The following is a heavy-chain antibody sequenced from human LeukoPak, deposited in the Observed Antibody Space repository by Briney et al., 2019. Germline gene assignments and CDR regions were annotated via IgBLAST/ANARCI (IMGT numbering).Heavy chain of an antibody. V-gene: IGHV4-38-2*01. Sequence: PSETLSLTCAVSGYSISSGYYWGWIRQPPGKGLEWIGTFYHSGSTYYNPSLKSRVTISVDTSKNQFSLKLSSVTAADTAVYYCARVRSRDGYNFDYWGQGTLVTVSS. CDR3: ARVRSRDGYNFDY. D-gene: IGHD5-24*01. CDR1: GYSISSGYY. CDR2: FYHSGST. J-gene: IGHJ4*02.